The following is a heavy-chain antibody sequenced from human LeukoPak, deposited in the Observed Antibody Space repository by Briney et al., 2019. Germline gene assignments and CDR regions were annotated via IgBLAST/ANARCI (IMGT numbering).Heavy chain of an antibody. Sequence: ASVKVSCKASGYTFTRYYIHWVRQAPGQGLEWMGLINPSGGSTSYAQKFQGRVTMTRDTSTSTVYMELSSLRSEDTAMYYCARALPHRRLMDTTMEQHWFDPWGQGTLVTVSS. J-gene: IGHJ5*02. CDR2: INPSGGST. CDR3: ARALPHRRLMDTTMEQHWFDP. CDR1: GYTFTRYY. V-gene: IGHV1-46*01. D-gene: IGHD5-18*01.